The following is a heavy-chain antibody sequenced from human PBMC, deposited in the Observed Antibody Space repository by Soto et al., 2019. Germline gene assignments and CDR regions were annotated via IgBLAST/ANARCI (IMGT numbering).Heavy chain of an antibody. V-gene: IGHV1-69*01. Sequence: QVQLVQSGAEVKKPGSSVKVSCKASGGAFGSYVISWVRQAPGQGLECMGGIIPNLGKANYAQKFQGRVTITADESTSTAYMELRSLRSDDTAVYYCARGWNDFPHWGQGTLVTVSS. D-gene: IGHD1-1*01. J-gene: IGHJ1*01. CDR1: GGAFGSYV. CDR3: ARGWNDFPH. CDR2: IIPNLGKA.